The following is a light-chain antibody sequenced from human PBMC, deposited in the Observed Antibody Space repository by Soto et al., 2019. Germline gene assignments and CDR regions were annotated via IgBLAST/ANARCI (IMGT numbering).Light chain of an antibody. CDR2: DTF. J-gene: IGKJ1*01. V-gene: IGKV3-11*01. CDR3: QQFASSPRT. Sequence: EIVLTQSPATLSLSPGESATLSSRASQNIDYYLHWYQQKPGQSPRLVIYDTFNRATGVPVRFRGVGAGTDFTLTISRLEPEDVAVYYCQQFASSPRTLGRGTKVDIK. CDR1: QNIDYY.